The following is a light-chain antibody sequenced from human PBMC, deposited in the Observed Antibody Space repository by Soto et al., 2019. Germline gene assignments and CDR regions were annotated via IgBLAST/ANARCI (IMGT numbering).Light chain of an antibody. Sequence: IQMTQSPSSLSASVGDRVTITCRASQNINTYLNWYQQKPGTAPKLLIYAASSLQSGVPSRFSGSGSGTDFTLTISSLQPEDFATYYCQQSYITVRTFGQGTKVDIK. CDR3: QQSYITVRT. CDR1: QNINTY. CDR2: AAS. J-gene: IGKJ1*01. V-gene: IGKV1-39*01.